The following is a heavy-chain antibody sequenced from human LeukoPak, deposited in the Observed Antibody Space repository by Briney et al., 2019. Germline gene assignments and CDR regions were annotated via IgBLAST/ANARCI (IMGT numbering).Heavy chain of an antibody. V-gene: IGHV4-34*01. J-gene: IGHJ5*01. Sequence: SETLSLTCAVYGGSFSGYYWSWIRQPPGKGLEWIGEINHSGSTNYNPSLKSRVTISIDTCKNQFSLKMRSVTAADTALYFCARASGTYYDVAWFDSWGQGTLVTVSS. CDR3: ARASGTYYDVAWFDS. CDR1: GGSFSGYY. CDR2: INHSGST. D-gene: IGHD3-10*01.